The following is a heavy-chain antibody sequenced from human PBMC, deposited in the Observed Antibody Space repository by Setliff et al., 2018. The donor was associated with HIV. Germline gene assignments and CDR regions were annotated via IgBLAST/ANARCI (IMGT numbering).Heavy chain of an antibody. CDR2: INHSGNT. CDR1: GYSISSGYY. D-gene: IGHD2-15*01. Sequence: SETLSLTCTVSGYSISSGYYWGWIRQPPGKGLEWIGSINHSGNTNYNPSLKSRVTISVDTSKNQFSLKLSSVTVADTAVYYCASEDCGGGSCRPDNWGQGTLVTVSS. CDR3: ASEDCGGGSCRPDN. V-gene: IGHV4-38-2*02. J-gene: IGHJ4*02.